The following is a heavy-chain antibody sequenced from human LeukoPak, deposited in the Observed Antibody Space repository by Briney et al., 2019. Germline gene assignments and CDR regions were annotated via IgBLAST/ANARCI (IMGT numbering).Heavy chain of an antibody. D-gene: IGHD2-15*01. Sequence: ASVKVSCKVSGYTLTELSMHWVRQAPGQGLEWMGGIIPIFGTANYAQKFQGRVTITADESTSTAYMELSSLRSEDTAVYYCASSLGYCSGGSCYDYWGQGTLVTVSS. V-gene: IGHV1-69*13. J-gene: IGHJ4*02. CDR2: IIPIFGTA. CDR3: ASSLGYCSGGSCYDY. CDR1: GYTLTELS.